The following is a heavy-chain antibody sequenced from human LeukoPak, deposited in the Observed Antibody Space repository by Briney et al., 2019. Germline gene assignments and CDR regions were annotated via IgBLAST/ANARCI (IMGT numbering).Heavy chain of an antibody. V-gene: IGHV1-69*05. J-gene: IGHJ4*02. CDR1: GGTFSSYA. D-gene: IGHD5-18*01. CDR2: IIPISGTA. CDR3: ARAYLPYSYGYDC. Sequence: ASVKVSCKASGGTFSSYAISWVRQAPGQGLEWMGGIIPISGTANYAQKFQGRVTITTDESTSTAYMELSSLRSEDTAVYYCARAYLPYSYGYDCWGQGTLVTVSS.